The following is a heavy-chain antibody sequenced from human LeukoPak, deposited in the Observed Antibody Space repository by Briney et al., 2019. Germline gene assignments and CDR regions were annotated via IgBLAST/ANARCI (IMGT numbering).Heavy chain of an antibody. CDR2: INPNSGGT. CDR1: GYTFTGYY. V-gene: IGHV1-2*02. CDR3: ATDVWFGELLRVGDY. Sequence: GASVKVSCKASGYTFTGYYMHWVRQAPGQGLEWMGWINPNSGGTNYAQKFQGRVTMTRDTSISTAYMELSRLRSDDTAVYYCATDVWFGELLRVGDYWGQGTLVTVSS. D-gene: IGHD3-10*01. J-gene: IGHJ4*02.